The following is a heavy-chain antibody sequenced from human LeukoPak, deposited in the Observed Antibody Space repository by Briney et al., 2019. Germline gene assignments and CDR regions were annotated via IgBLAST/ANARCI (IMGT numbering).Heavy chain of an antibody. Sequence: KPGGSLRLSCAASGFTFSDYYIRWIRQAPGKGLEWVSYISSSGSTIYYADSVKGRFTISRDNAKTSLYLQMNSLRADDTAVYYGAGWKGATKLWKYYYYGMDVWGQGTTVTVSS. J-gene: IGHJ6*02. CDR3: AGWKGATKLWKYYYYGMDV. V-gene: IGHV3-11*01. D-gene: IGHD1-26*01. CDR1: GFTFSDYY. CDR2: ISSSGSTI.